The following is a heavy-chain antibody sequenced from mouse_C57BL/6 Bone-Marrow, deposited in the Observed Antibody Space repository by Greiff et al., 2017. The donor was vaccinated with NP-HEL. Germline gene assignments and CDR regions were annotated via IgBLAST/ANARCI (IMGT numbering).Heavy chain of an antibody. CDR3: ARPYYYGSSPFDY. CDR2: IYPRSGNT. D-gene: IGHD1-1*01. Sequence: QVQLKQSGAELARPGASVKLSCKASGYTFTSYGISWVKKRTGQGLEWIGEIYPRSGNTYYNEKFKGKATLTADKSSSTAYMELRSLTSEDSAVYFCARPYYYGSSPFDYWGQGTTLTVSS. J-gene: IGHJ2*01. CDR1: GYTFTSYG. V-gene: IGHV1-81*01.